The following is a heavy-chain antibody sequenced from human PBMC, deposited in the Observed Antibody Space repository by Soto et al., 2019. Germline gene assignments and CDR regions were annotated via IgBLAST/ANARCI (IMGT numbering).Heavy chain of an antibody. Sequence: EVQLVESGGGLVKPGGSLRLSCAASGFTFSNAWMNWVRQAPGKGLEWVGRIKSKTDGGTTDYAAPVKGRFTISRDDSKHTLYLQMNSLKAEETDVYYCTTDPTTLTSYYYYYYCMDVWGQGTTVTVSS. D-gene: IGHD4-4*01. CDR3: TTDPTTLTSYYYYYYCMDV. CDR1: GFTFSNAW. CDR2: IKSKTDGGTT. V-gene: IGHV3-15*07. J-gene: IGHJ6*02.